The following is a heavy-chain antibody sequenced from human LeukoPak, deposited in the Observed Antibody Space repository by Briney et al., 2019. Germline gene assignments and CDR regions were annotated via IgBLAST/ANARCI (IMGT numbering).Heavy chain of an antibody. Sequence: PGGSLRLSCAASGFTFSSYAMSWVRQAPGKGLEWVSSISSSSSYIYYADSVKGRFTISRDNAKNSLYLQMNSLRAEDTAVYYCARGRYDILTGYWACDYWGQGTLVTVSS. CDR1: GFTFSSYA. CDR2: ISSSSSYI. CDR3: ARGRYDILTGYWACDY. D-gene: IGHD3-9*01. J-gene: IGHJ4*02. V-gene: IGHV3-21*01.